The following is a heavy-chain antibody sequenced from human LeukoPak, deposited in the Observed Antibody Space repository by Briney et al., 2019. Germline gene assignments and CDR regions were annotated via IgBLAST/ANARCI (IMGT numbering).Heavy chain of an antibody. CDR2: MRYDGSNK. Sequence: GGSLRLSCAASGFTFSSYGMHWVRQAPGKGLEWVAFMRYDGSNKYYADSVKGRFTISRDNAKNSLYLQMNSLRAEDTAVYYCARATQYCSGGSCYDTWFDPWGQGTLVTVSS. V-gene: IGHV3-30*02. D-gene: IGHD2-15*01. CDR3: ARATQYCSGGSCYDTWFDP. CDR1: GFTFSSYG. J-gene: IGHJ5*02.